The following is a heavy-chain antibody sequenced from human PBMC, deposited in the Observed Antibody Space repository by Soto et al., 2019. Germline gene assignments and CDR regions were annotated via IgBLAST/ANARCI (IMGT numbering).Heavy chain of an antibody. V-gene: IGHV3-7*05. D-gene: IGHD1-7*01. CDR3: ARDQGVTGTTGAFDY. J-gene: IGHJ4*02. Sequence: EVQLVESGGGLVQPGGSLRLSCAASGFTFSGHWMTWVRQAPGKGLEWVANIKQDGTEKYYVGSVRGRFTISRDNAKNSVYLQMDSLRAEDSAVYYCARDQGVTGTTGAFDYWGQGTLVIVSS. CDR1: GFTFSGHW. CDR2: IKQDGTEK.